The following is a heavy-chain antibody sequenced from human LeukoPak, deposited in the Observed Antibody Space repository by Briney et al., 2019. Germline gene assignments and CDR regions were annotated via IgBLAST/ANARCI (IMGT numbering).Heavy chain of an antibody. Sequence: ASVKVSCKASGYTLTSYYMHWVRQAPGQGLEWMGIINPSGGSTSYAQKFQGRVTMTRDTSTSTVYMELSSLRSEDTAVYYCARDPNTYHFDYWGQGTLVTVSS. CDR2: INPSGGST. V-gene: IGHV1-46*01. J-gene: IGHJ4*02. CDR1: GYTLTSYY. CDR3: ARDPNTYHFDY. D-gene: IGHD2-2*02.